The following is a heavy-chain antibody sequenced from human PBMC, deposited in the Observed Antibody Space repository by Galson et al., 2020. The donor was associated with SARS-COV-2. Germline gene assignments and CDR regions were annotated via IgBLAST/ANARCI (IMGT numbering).Heavy chain of an antibody. CDR2: IYNSGAT. CDR3: ARGARPATLVRGVIVGFDY. D-gene: IGHD3-10*01. J-gene: IGHJ4*02. CDR1: GGSISSAGYY. Sequence: ASETLSLTCTVSGGSISSAGYYWSWIRQHPGKGLEWVGSIYNSGATYYNTAFKSRVTISVHTSKNQVSLRLTSVTAADTAMYFCARGARPATLVRGVIVGFDYWGQGTPVTVSS. V-gene: IGHV4-31*03.